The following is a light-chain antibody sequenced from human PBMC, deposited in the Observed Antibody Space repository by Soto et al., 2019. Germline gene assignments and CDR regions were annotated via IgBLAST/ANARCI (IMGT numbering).Light chain of an antibody. CDR3: QQYDNLPLT. CDR2: DAS. CDR1: QDIDTY. V-gene: IGKV1-33*01. Sequence: DIQMTQSPSSLSASVGDRVTITCQASQDIDTYLVWYQQKAGKVPKVLIFDASSLQTGVPSRFSGSGSGTDFTFTISSLQPEDGATYYCQQYDNLPLTFGGGTKVE. J-gene: IGKJ4*01.